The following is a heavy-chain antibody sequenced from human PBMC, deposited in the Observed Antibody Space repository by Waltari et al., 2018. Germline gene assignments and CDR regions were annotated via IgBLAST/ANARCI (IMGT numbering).Heavy chain of an antibody. CDR2: INPSGGST. J-gene: IGHJ5*02. CDR1: GYTFTSYY. Sequence: QVQLVQSGAEVKKPGASVKVSCKASGYTFTSYYMHWVRQAPGQGLEWMGIINPSGGSTSYAQGFQGRVTMTRDTATSTVYMELRSLRSEDTAVYYCARGKATGTDPSIVVLPAARIRGWFDPWGQGTLVTVSS. D-gene: IGHD2-2*01. CDR3: ARGKATGTDPSIVVLPAARIRGWFDP. V-gene: IGHV1-46*01.